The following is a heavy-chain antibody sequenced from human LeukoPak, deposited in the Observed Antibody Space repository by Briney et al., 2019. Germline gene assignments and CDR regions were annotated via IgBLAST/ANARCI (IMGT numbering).Heavy chain of an antibody. CDR1: SGSISSYY. Sequence: SETLSLTCTVSSGSISSYYWRWIRQPAGKGLEWIGRIHTSGSTNYNPSLKSRVTMSVDTSKNQFSVRLNSLTAADTAVYYCARHLSGTTMAHYFGHWGQGTVVTVSS. CDR2: IHTSGST. D-gene: IGHD1-1*01. V-gene: IGHV4-4*07. J-gene: IGHJ4*02. CDR3: ARHLSGTTMAHYFGH.